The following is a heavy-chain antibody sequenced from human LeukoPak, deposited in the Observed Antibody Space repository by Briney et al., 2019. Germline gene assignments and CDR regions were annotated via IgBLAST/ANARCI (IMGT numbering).Heavy chain of an antibody. J-gene: IGHJ6*02. V-gene: IGHV3-7*01. CDR2: IKQDGSEK. D-gene: IGHD4-17*01. CDR1: GFTFSSYW. Sequence: GGSLRLSCAASGFTFSSYWMNWVRQAPGKGLEWVANIKQDGSEKFCVDSVKGRFSISRDNAKNSLYLQMNSLRAEDTAVYYCARDPLPTVPTPTGMDVWGQGTTVTVSS. CDR3: ARDPLPTVPTPTGMDV.